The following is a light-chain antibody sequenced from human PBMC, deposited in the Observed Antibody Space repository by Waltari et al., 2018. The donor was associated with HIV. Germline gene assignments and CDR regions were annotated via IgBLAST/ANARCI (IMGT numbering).Light chain of an antibody. Sequence: DIVMTQTPLSSPVTLGQPASISCRSSQSLVHRNGNTYLSWLQQRQGQPPRLLIDRVSNRFSGVPDRFSGSGAGTDFTLKISRVEAEDVGVYYCMQAAQFPHTFGQGTKREIK. CDR2: RVS. CDR3: MQAAQFPHT. J-gene: IGKJ2*01. V-gene: IGKV2-24*01. CDR1: QSLVHRNGNTY.